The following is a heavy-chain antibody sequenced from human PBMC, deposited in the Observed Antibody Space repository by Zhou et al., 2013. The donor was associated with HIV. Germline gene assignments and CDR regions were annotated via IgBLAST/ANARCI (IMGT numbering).Heavy chain of an antibody. D-gene: IGHD3-22*01. CDR3: ARVLSSSGYYDY. V-gene: IGHV1-18*01. J-gene: IGHJ4*02. Sequence: QIQLVQSGPEVKKPGASVKVSCKASGFTFSSYAISWVRQAPGQGLEWMGWISTYNGNTNYAQKFQGRVTMTTDTSTTTAYMELRSLRSDDTALYYCARVLSSSGYYDYWGQGTLVTVSS. CDR2: ISTYNGNT. CDR1: GFTFSSYA.